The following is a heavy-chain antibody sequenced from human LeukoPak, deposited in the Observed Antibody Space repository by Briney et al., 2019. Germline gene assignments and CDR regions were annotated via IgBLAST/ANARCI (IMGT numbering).Heavy chain of an antibody. CDR1: GGSFSGYY. D-gene: IGHD3-16*01. CDR2: INHSGST. J-gene: IGHJ6*03. V-gene: IGHV4-34*01. CDR3: ARRRFSYYYYYYMDV. Sequence: SETLSLTCAVYGGSFSGYYWSWIRQPPGKGLEWIGEINHSGSTNYNPSLKSRVTISVDTSKNQFSLKLSSVTAADTAVYYCARRRFSYYYYYYMDVWGKGTTVTVSS.